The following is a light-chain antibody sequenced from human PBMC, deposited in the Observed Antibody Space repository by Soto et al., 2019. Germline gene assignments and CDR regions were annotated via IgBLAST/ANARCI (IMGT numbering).Light chain of an antibody. CDR2: DAS. V-gene: IGKV1-5*01. CDR3: QRYNSFST. Sequence: DIQMTQSPSTLSASVGDRVTITCRASQSINNWLAWYQQKPGRAPKLLIYDASTFQIGVPSRFSGSGAGTEFTRTISSLRPDDFATYYCQRYNSFSTFGQGTKVEI. J-gene: IGKJ1*01. CDR1: QSINNW.